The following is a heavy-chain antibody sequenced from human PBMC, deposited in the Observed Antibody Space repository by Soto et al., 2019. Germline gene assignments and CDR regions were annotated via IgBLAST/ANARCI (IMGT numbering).Heavy chain of an antibody. D-gene: IGHD3-22*01. CDR3: ARSYYDSNGFAVDP. CDR2: MYFGGSF. Sequence: QMQLQASGPGLVKPSETLSLTCNVSGASVSHGYWSWIRQPPGKGLEWIGFMYFGGSFNYNPSLTSRATLXVXTXXNQSSMKLTSVTASDTAVYYCARSYYDSNGFAVDPWGQGTLVTVSS. CDR1: GASVSHGY. V-gene: IGHV4-59*02. J-gene: IGHJ5*02.